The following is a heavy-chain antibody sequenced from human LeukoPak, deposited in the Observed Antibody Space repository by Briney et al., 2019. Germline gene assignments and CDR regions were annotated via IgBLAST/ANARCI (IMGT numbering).Heavy chain of an antibody. J-gene: IGHJ6*03. CDR2: IKQDGSEK. CDR1: GFTFSSYW. Sequence: GGSLRLSCAASGFTFSSYWMSWVRQAPGKGLEWVANIKQDGSEKYYVDSVKGRFTISRDNAKNSLYLQMNSLRAEDTAVYYCARRSSSPGYYYYMDVWGKGTTVTVSS. D-gene: IGHD6-6*01. V-gene: IGHV3-7*01. CDR3: ARRSSSPGYYYYMDV.